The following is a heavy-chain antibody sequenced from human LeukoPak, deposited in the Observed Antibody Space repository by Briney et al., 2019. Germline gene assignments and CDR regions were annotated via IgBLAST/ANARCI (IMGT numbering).Heavy chain of an antibody. Sequence: PGGSLRLSCAASGFTFSSYGMHWVRQAPGKGLEWVAVISYDGSNKYYADSAKGRFTISRDNSKNTLYLQMNSLRAEDTAVYYCAKEKDSSGWYHFDYWGQGTLVTVSS. V-gene: IGHV3-30*18. J-gene: IGHJ4*02. CDR3: AKEKDSSGWYHFDY. CDR2: ISYDGSNK. D-gene: IGHD6-19*01. CDR1: GFTFSSYG.